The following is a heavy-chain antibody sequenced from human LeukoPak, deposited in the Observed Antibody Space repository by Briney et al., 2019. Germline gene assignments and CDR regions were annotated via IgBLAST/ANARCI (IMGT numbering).Heavy chain of an antibody. J-gene: IGHJ4*02. V-gene: IGHV3-53*04. Sequence: GGSLRLSCAASGFTVSSNYKSWVRQAPGKGLEGVSVIYSGGSTYYADSVKGRFTISRHNSKNTLYLQMNSLRAEDTAVYYCARDMSAAAGTFDYWGQGTLVTVSS. CDR2: IYSGGST. CDR1: GFTVSSNY. D-gene: IGHD6-13*01. CDR3: ARDMSAAAGTFDY.